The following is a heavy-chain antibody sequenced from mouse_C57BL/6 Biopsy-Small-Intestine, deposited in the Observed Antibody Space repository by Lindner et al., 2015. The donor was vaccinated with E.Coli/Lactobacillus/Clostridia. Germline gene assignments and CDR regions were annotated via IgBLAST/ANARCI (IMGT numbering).Heavy chain of an antibody. CDR2: INPNSGGT. D-gene: IGHD1-1*01. Sequence: SVKVSCKASGYTFTGYYMHWVRQAPGQGLEWMGWINPNSGGTNYAQKFQGWVTMTRDTSISTAYMELSRLRSDDTAVYYCARSACSTSCSADYWGQGTLVTVSS. CDR3: ARSACSTSCSADY. J-gene: IGHJ4*01. CDR1: GYTFTGYY. V-gene: IGHV1-53*01.